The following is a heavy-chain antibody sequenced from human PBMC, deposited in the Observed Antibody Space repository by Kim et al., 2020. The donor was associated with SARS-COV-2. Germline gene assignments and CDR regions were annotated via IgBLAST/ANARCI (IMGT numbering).Heavy chain of an antibody. CDR2: INHSGST. D-gene: IGHD5-12*01. J-gene: IGHJ4*02. CDR1: GGSFSGYY. CDR3: ARGGEMATIAKIFDY. Sequence: SETLSLTCAVYGGSFSGYYWSWIRQPPGKGLEWIGEINHSGSTNYNPSLKSRVTISVDTSKNQFSLKLSSVTAADTAVYYCARGGEMATIAKIFDYWGQGTLVTVSS. V-gene: IGHV4-34*01.